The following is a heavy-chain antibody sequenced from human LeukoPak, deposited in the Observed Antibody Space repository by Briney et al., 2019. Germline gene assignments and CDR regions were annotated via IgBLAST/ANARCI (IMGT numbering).Heavy chain of an antibody. CDR3: ARSSWFGETIWFDP. CDR2: IYHSGST. D-gene: IGHD3-10*01. CDR1: GYSISSGYY. J-gene: IGHJ5*02. V-gene: IGHV4-38-2*02. Sequence: SETLSLTCTVSGYSISSGYYWGWIRQPPGKGLEWIGSIYHSGSTYYNPSLKSRVTISVDTSKNQFSLKLSSVTAADTAVYYCARSSWFGETIWFDPGAREPWSPSPQ.